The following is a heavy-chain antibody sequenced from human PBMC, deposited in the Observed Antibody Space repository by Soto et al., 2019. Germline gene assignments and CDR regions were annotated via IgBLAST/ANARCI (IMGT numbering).Heavy chain of an antibody. J-gene: IGHJ4*02. D-gene: IGHD3-10*01. CDR1: GFNFRSYG. CDR3: ARFTAPYGSGIRCFFDY. Sequence: QVQLVEAGGGVVKPGRSLRISCAASGFNFRSYGMHWVRQAPGKGLEWVTVIWNDGSNKYYADSVKGRFTVSRDNSKNTLYLQMDSMRAEEIGLYCCARFTAPYGSGIRCFFDYWGQGTRVSVSS. V-gene: IGHV3-33*08. CDR2: IWNDGSNK.